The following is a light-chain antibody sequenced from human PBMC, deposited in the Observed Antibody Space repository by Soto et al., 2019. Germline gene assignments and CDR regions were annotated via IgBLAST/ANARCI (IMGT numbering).Light chain of an antibody. Sequence: DIQMTQSPSTLSASVGDRVTITCRASQSISSWLAWYQQKPGKAPKLLIYAASTLQSGVPSRFSGSGSGTEFTLTISSLQPDDFATYYCQQYNSYSPTFGQGTKVDIK. CDR1: QSISSW. CDR2: AAS. V-gene: IGKV1-5*01. J-gene: IGKJ1*01. CDR3: QQYNSYSPT.